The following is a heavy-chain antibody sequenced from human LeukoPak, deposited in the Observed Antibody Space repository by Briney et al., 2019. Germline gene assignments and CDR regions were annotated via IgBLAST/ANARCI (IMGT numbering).Heavy chain of an antibody. D-gene: IGHD4-17*01. CDR2: ISGSGSTT. CDR3: AKDLLMAPRTVTALSNDAFDI. Sequence: GGSLRLSCAASGFTFSSYEMNWVRQAPGKGLEWVSYISGSGSTTYYADSVKGRFTISRDNSKNTLYLQMNSLRAEDTAVYYCAKDLLMAPRTVTALSNDAFDIWGQGTMVTVSS. CDR1: GFTFSSYE. J-gene: IGHJ3*02. V-gene: IGHV3-23*01.